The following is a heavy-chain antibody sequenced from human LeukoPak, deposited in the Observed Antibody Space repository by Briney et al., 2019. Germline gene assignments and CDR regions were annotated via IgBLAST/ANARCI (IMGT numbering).Heavy chain of an antibody. CDR2: IYYSGST. CDR1: GGSISSYY. J-gene: IGHJ4*02. D-gene: IGHD3-22*01. CDR3: ARASRYYDNGFDY. Sequence: SETLSLTCTVSGGSISSYYWSWIRQPPGKGLEWIGYIYYSGSTNYNPSLKGRVTISVDTSKNQFSLKLSSVTAADTAVYYCARASRYYDNGFDYWGQGTLVTVSS. V-gene: IGHV4-59*01.